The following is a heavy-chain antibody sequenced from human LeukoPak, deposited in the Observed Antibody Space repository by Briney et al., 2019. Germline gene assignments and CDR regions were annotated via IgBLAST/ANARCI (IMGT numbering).Heavy chain of an antibody. D-gene: IGHD2-2*01. J-gene: IGHJ5*02. CDR2: INHSGST. CDR3: ARAPVVARNWFDP. CDR1: GGSFSGYY. V-gene: IGHV4-34*01. Sequence: SETLSLTCAVYGGSFSGYYWSWTRQPPGKGLEWIGEINHSGSTNYNPSLKSRVTISVDTSKNQFSLKLSSVTAADTAVYYCARAPVVARNWFDPWGQGTLVTVSS.